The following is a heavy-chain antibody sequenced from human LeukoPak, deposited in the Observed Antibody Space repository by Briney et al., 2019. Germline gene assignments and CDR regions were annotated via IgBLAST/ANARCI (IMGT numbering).Heavy chain of an antibody. Sequence: SETLSLTCTVSGGSISSYYWSWIRQPPGKGLEWIGEVNHSGSTNYNPSLKSRVTISVDTSKNQFSLKLSSVTAADTAVYYCARYSGYYLSYFDYWGQGTLVTVS. V-gene: IGHV4-34*01. D-gene: IGHD3-22*01. CDR2: VNHSGST. CDR3: ARYSGYYLSYFDY. CDR1: GGSISSYY. J-gene: IGHJ4*02.